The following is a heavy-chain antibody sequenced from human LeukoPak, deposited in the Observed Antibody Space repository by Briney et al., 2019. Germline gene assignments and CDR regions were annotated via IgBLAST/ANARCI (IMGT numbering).Heavy chain of an antibody. V-gene: IGHV4-39*01. CDR3: AKVVSQSYYYYYYMDV. CDR1: GGSISSSSYY. Sequence: SETLSLTCTVSGGSISSSSYYWGWIRQPPGKGLEWIGSIYYSGSTYYNPSLKSRVTISVDTSKNQFSLKLSSVTAADTAVYYCAKVVSQSYYYYYYMDVWGKGTTVTISS. J-gene: IGHJ6*03. D-gene: IGHD2-2*01. CDR2: IYYSGST.